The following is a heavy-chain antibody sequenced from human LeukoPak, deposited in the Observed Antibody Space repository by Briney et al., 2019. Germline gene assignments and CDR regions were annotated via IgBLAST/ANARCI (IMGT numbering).Heavy chain of an antibody. J-gene: IGHJ6*03. Sequence: SQTLSLTCVISGDSVSSNSAAWNWIRQSPSRGLEWLGWTYYRSKWFNDYAVSVKSRITINPDTSKNQFSLHLNSVTPEDTAVYYCVRDNKEKPYHYYYMDVWGKGTTVTVSS. CDR1: GDSVSSNSAA. CDR2: TYYRSKWFN. CDR3: VRDNKEKPYHYYYMDV. D-gene: IGHD1-14*01. V-gene: IGHV6-1*01.